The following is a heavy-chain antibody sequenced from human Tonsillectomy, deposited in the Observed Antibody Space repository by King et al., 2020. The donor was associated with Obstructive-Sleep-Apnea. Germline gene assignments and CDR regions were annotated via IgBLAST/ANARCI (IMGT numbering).Heavy chain of an antibody. CDR1: GGSIGSGGFY. V-gene: IGHV4-31*03. Sequence: QLQESGPGLVTPSQTLSLTCTVSGGSIGSGGFYWSWIRQLPARDLEWLGYIYNAETSYYHPSLESRVTISADTSKDQFSLKLTSVTAAAPAVYYCARDHDRERGIFDYWGQGTLVTVAS. D-gene: IGHD3-10*02. CDR2: IYNAETS. J-gene: IGHJ4*02. CDR3: ARDHDRERGIFDY.